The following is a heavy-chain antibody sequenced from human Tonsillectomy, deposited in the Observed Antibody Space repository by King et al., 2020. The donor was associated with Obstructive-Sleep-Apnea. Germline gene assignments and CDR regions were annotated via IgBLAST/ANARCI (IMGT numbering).Heavy chain of an antibody. CDR3: ARHRDYGGNSPLDY. Sequence: VQLVESGAEVKKPGESLRISCKGSGYSFTSYWISGVRQMPGKGMEWMGRIDPSDAYTNYSPSFQGHVTIPADKSIRTAYLQWSRLKASDTAIDYCARHRDYGGNSPLDYWGQGTLVTVSS. V-gene: IGHV5-10-1*03. J-gene: IGHJ4*02. CDR1: GYSFTSYW. D-gene: IGHD4-23*01. CDR2: IDPSDAYT.